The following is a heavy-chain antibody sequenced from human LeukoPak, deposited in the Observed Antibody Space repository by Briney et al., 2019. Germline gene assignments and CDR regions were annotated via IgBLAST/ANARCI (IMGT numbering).Heavy chain of an antibody. Sequence: GASVKVSCKASGYTFTGYYMHWVRQAPGQGLEWMGWISAYNGNTNYAQKLQGRVTMTTDTSTSTAYMELRSLRSDDTAVYYCARAPSYDYGDYDYWGQGTLVTVSS. CDR1: GYTFTGYY. D-gene: IGHD4-17*01. CDR3: ARAPSYDYGDYDY. CDR2: ISAYNGNT. J-gene: IGHJ4*02. V-gene: IGHV1-18*04.